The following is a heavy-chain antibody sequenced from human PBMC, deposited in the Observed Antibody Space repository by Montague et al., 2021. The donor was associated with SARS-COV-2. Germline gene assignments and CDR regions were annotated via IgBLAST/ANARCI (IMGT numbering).Heavy chain of an antibody. CDR3: ARHSPFTIFGVVTTPGWFDP. Sequence: LTCTVSGGSISSSSYYWVWIRQPPGKGLEWIGSIYYSGSTYYNPSLKSRVTISVDTSKNQFSLKLSSVTAADTAVYYCARHSPFTIFGVVTTPGWFDPWGQGTLVTVSS. J-gene: IGHJ5*02. CDR1: GGSISSSSYY. D-gene: IGHD3-3*01. V-gene: IGHV4-39*01. CDR2: IYYSGST.